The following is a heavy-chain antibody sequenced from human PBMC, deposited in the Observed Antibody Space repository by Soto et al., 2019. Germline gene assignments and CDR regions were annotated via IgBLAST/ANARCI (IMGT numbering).Heavy chain of an antibody. V-gene: IGHV3-7*03. CDR1: GFTSSSYW. CDR3: ARDPAAAGTPGFGY. D-gene: IGHD6-13*01. Sequence: EVQLVESGGGLVQPGGSLRLSCAASGFTSSSYWMSWVRQAPGKGLEWVANIKQDGSEKYYVDSVKGRFTISRDNAKNSLYLQMNSLRAEDTAVYYCARDPAAAGTPGFGYWGQGTLVTVSS. J-gene: IGHJ4*02. CDR2: IKQDGSEK.